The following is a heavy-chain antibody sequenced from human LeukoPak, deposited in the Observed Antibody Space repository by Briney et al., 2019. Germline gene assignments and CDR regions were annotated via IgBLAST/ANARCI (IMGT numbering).Heavy chain of an antibody. D-gene: IGHD3-10*01. CDR1: GGSISSSSYY. Sequence: SETLSLTCTVSGGSISSSSYYWGWIRQPPGKGLEWIGSIYYSGSTNYNPSLKSRVTMSVDTSKNQFSLKLSSVTAADTAVYYCARGPFTLVRGADNWFDPWGQGTLVTVSS. CDR2: IYYSGST. V-gene: IGHV4-39*07. CDR3: ARGPFTLVRGADNWFDP. J-gene: IGHJ5*02.